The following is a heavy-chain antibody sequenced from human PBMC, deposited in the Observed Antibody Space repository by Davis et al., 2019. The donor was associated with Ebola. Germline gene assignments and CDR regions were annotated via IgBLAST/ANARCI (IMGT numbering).Heavy chain of an antibody. CDR1: GGTFSIFA. Sequence: AASVKVSCKASGGTFSIFAINWVRQAPGQGLEWMGGIIPMLRTPNHAQKFRGRVTITADESTNTAYMELSSLRSEDTAVYYCARHVNGDFWYFDLWGRGTRVTVSS. D-gene: IGHD4-17*01. CDR3: ARHVNGDFWYFDL. J-gene: IGHJ2*01. CDR2: IIPMLRTP. V-gene: IGHV1-69*13.